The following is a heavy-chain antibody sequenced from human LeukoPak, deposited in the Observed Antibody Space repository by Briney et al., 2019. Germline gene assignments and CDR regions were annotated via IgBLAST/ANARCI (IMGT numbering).Heavy chain of an antibody. CDR2: IYYSRST. D-gene: IGHD2/OR15-2a*01. Sequence: PSETLSLTCTVSGGSISSYYWSWIPQPPGKGLEGIGYIYYSRSTNYNPSLQSRVPISVDQSKNQLSLKLSSVTAADTAVYYCARDPGNLGWLDRRRQRTLLTVSS. V-gene: IGHV4-59*01. CDR1: GGSISSYY. CDR3: ARDPGNLGWLDR. J-gene: IGHJ5*02.